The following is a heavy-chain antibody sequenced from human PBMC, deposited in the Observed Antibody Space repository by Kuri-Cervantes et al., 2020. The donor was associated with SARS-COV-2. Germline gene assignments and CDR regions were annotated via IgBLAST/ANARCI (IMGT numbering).Heavy chain of an antibody. CDR2: ISYDGSSK. CDR3: ARVYEYVRLAWGMDV. J-gene: IGHJ6*02. CDR1: GFNFSRTD. Sequence: GGSLRLSCAASGFNFSRTDMHWVRQAPGKGLEWVAVISYDGSSKYYADSVKCRFTISRDNPKNTLYLQMNRPTIEDTAVYYCARVYEYVRLAWGMDVWGQGTTVTVSS. D-gene: IGHD2/OR15-2a*01. V-gene: IGHV3-30*03.